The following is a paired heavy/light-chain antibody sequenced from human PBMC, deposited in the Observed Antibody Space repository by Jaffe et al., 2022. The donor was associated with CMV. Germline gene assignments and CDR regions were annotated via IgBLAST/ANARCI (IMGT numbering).Light chain of an antibody. J-gene: IGLJ2*01. CDR2: GKN. V-gene: IGLV3-19*01. CDR3: NSRDSSGNHGV. CDR1: SLRSYY. Sequence: SSELTQDPAVSVALGQTVRITCQGDSLRSYYASWYQQKPGQAPVLVIYGKNNRPSGIPDRFSGSSSGNTASLTITGAQAEDEADYYCNSRDSSGNHGVFGGGTKLTVL.
Heavy chain of an antibody. J-gene: IGHJ6*03. CDR1: GGSFSGYY. V-gene: IGHV4-34*01. CDR2: INHSGST. CDR3: ARGNFRLFGVDPYYYYYMDV. D-gene: IGHD3-3*01. Sequence: QVQLQQWGAGLLKPSETLSLTCAVYGGSFSGYYWSWIRQPPGKGLEWIGEINHSGSTNYNPSLKSRVTISVDTSKNQFSLKLSSVTAADTAVYYCARGNFRLFGVDPYYYYYMDVWGKGTTVTVSS.